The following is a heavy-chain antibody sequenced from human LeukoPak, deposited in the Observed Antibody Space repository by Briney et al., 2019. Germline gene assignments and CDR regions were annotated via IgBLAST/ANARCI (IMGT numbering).Heavy chain of an antibody. CDR2: IHSGGST. V-gene: IGHV3-53*01. CDR3: AKSWFGELWKFDY. CDR1: GLIVSSNY. Sequence: SGASLRLSCAASGLIVSSNYMSWVRQAPGKGLEWVSVIHSGGSTYYADSVKGRFTISRDNSKNTLYLHMNSLRAEDTAVYYSAKSWFGELWKFDYWGQGTLVTVSS. D-gene: IGHD3-10*01. J-gene: IGHJ4*02.